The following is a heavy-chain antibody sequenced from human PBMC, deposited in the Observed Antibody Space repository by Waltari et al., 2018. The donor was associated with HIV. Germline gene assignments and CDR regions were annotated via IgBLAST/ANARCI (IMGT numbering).Heavy chain of an antibody. CDR3: ARGLGDFWSGYYDWFDP. J-gene: IGHJ5*02. CDR2: IYPDDSDT. Sequence: EVQLVQSGAEVKKPGESLKISCKGSGYSFTSYWIGWVRQMPGKGLEWMGIIYPDDSDTSYTPSFQGQVTISADKSISTAYLQWSSLKASDTAMYYCARGLGDFWSGYYDWFDPWGQGTLVTVSS. CDR1: GYSFTSYW. V-gene: IGHV5-51*01. D-gene: IGHD3-3*01.